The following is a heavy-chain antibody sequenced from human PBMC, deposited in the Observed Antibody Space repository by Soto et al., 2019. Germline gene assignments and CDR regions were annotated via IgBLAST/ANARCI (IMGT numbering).Heavy chain of an antibody. Sequence: WGSLRLSCAASGFSFSGYGMHWVRQAPGKGLEWVAFISFDGDDKYYADSVKGRFTISRDNSKDTLYLQMSSLRAEDTAVYYCAKGYMNAFDVWGQGTMVTVSS. V-gene: IGHV3-30*18. J-gene: IGHJ3*01. CDR3: AKGYMNAFDV. CDR1: GFSFSGYG. CDR2: ISFDGDDK. D-gene: IGHD1-26*01.